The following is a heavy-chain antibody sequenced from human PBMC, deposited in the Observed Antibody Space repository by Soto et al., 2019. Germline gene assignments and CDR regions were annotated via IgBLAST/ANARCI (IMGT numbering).Heavy chain of an antibody. CDR3: ARRLSSSSWRGYYYGMDV. Sequence: GESLKISCKGSGYSFTSYWIGWVRQMPGKGLEWMGIIYPGDSDTRYSPSFQGQVTISADKSISTAYLQWSSLKASDTAMYYCARRLSSSSWRGYYYGMDVCGQGTTVTVSS. D-gene: IGHD6-13*01. CDR1: GYSFTSYW. V-gene: IGHV5-51*01. J-gene: IGHJ6*02. CDR2: IYPGDSDT.